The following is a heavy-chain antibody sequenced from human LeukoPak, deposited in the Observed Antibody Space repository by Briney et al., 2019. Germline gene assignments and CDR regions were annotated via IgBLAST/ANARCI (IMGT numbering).Heavy chain of an antibody. CDR1: GGSFSGYY. Sequence: SETLSLTCAVYGGSFSGYYWSWIRQPPGKGLEWIGEINHSGSTNYNPSLKSRVTISVDTSKNQFSLKLSSVTAADTAVYYCASLVPRYGSGSQSDYWGQGTLVTVSS. V-gene: IGHV4-34*01. CDR2: INHSGST. CDR3: ASLVPRYGSGSQSDY. D-gene: IGHD3-10*01. J-gene: IGHJ4*02.